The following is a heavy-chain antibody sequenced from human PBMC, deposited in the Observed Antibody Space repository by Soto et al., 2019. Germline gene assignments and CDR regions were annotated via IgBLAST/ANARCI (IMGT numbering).Heavy chain of an antibody. V-gene: IGHV5-51*01. CDR1: GYSFTSYW. Sequence: GESLKISCKGSGYSFTSYWIGWVRQMPGKGLEWMGIIYPGDSDTRYSPSFQGQVTISADKSISTAYLQWSSLKASDTAMYYCARLLTGTTWRSYFDYWGQGTLVTVSS. D-gene: IGHD1-7*01. J-gene: IGHJ4*02. CDR3: ARLLTGTTWRSYFDY. CDR2: IYPGDSDT.